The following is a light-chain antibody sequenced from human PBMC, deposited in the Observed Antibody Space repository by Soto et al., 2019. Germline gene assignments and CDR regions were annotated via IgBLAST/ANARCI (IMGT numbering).Light chain of an antibody. V-gene: IGLV2-14*03. CDR1: SSDVGAYNY. J-gene: IGLJ1*01. CDR3: SSYTSSSTYV. Sequence: QSALTQPASVSGSPGQSITISCTGTSSDVGAYNYVSWYQQHPGKAPKVMIYDVSNRPSGVSNRFSGSKSGNTASLTISGLQAEDEAAYYCSSYTSSSTYVFGSGTKVTVL. CDR2: DVS.